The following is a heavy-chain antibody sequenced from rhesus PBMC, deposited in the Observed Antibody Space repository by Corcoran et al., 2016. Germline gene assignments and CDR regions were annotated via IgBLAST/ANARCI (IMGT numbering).Heavy chain of an antibody. CDR1: GGSISGGYG. D-gene: IGHD6-31*01. Sequence: QVQLQESGPGLVKPSETLSLTCAVSGGSISGGYGWSWIREPPGKGLAWIGHIFGSIGSTYSNPSLKSRVTISRDTSKNQFSLKLSSVTAADTAVYYCARRPDSSGLDYWGQGVLVTVSS. J-gene: IGHJ4*01. CDR3: ARRPDSSGLDY. CDR2: IFGSIGST. V-gene: IGHV4S7*01.